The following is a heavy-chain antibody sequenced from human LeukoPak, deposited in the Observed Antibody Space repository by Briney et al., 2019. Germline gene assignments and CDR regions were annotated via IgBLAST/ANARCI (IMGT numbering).Heavy chain of an antibody. J-gene: IGHJ3*02. CDR2: ISGSGGST. Sequence: GGSLRLSCAASGFTFSSYAMSWVRQAPGKGLEWVSAISGSGGSTYYADSVKVRFTISRDNSKNTLYLQMNSLRAEDTAVYYCAKDLAFFLSINMIVVDAFDIWGQGTMVTVSS. V-gene: IGHV3-23*01. CDR3: AKDLAFFLSINMIVVDAFDI. CDR1: GFTFSSYA. D-gene: IGHD3-22*01.